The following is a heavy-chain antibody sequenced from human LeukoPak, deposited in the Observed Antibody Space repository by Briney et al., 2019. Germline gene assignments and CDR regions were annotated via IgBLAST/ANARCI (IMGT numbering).Heavy chain of an antibody. D-gene: IGHD4-17*01. CDR3: NRYGDYVPDYFDY. V-gene: IGHV3-49*03. J-gene: IGHJ4*02. Sequence: GGSLRLSCTASGFTFGDYAMSCFRQAPGKGLEWVGFIRSKAYGGTTDYAACVKGTFMISRDDSKSIAYLQMTSLKTEDTAVYYCNRYGDYVPDYFDYWGQGTLVTVSS. CDR2: IRSKAYGGTT. CDR1: GFTFGDYA.